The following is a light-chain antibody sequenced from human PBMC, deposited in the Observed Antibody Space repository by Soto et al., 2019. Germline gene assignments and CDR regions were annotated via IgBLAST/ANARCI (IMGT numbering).Light chain of an antibody. Sequence: IVLTQSPATLYLSPGERATLSCRASQSVSSYLAWYQQNPGQAPRLLIYDASNRATGIPARFSGSGSGTDFTLTISSLEPEDFAVYYCQQRSNWPPITFGQGTRLEIK. CDR1: QSVSSY. J-gene: IGKJ5*01. CDR3: QQRSNWPPIT. V-gene: IGKV3-11*01. CDR2: DAS.